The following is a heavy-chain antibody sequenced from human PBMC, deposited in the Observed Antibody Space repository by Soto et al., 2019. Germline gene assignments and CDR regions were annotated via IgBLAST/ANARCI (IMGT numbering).Heavy chain of an antibody. J-gene: IGHJ5*01. Sequence: QVQLVQSGAEVKTPGASVKVSCKASGYTFTKYDMNWVRQAPGQGLEWMGWMNPTSGNTGYEQKFQGRLTMNWDTATGIAHMELSSLRNEDTAVYYCARSDGHTFNWLDSWGQGTLVTVSA. CDR3: ARSDGHTFNWLDS. CDR1: GYTFTKYD. V-gene: IGHV1-8*01. D-gene: IGHD2-2*02. CDR2: MNPTSGNT.